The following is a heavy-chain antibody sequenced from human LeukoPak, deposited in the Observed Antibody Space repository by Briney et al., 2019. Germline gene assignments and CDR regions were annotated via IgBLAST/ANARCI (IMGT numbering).Heavy chain of an antibody. CDR1: GYTFSGNY. V-gene: IGHV1-2*02. CDR2: IDANNGDT. D-gene: IGHD4-11*01. CDR3: ARDPSSVTLYFFDY. J-gene: IGHJ4*02. Sequence: GASVTLSCKASGYTFSGNYIHWLRQAPGQGLEWMGWIDANNGDTKSAQKFQGRVTMSRDTSISTAYMDLSSLSPDDAAVYHCARDPSSVTLYFFDYWGQGTLVTVSS.